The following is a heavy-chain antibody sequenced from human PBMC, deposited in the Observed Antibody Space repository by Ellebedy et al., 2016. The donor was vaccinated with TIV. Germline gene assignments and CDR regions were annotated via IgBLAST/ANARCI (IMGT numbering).Heavy chain of an antibody. CDR1: GFTFSSYA. CDR2: ISGSGGST. D-gene: IGHD3-10*01. J-gene: IGHJ5*02. CDR3: ARVRFPYGSGSYRWFDP. V-gene: IGHV3-23*01. Sequence: PGGSLRLSCAASGFTFSSYAMSWVRQAPGKGLEWVSAISGSGGSTYYADSVKGRFTISRDNSKNTLYLQMNSLRAEDTAVYYCARVRFPYGSGSYRWFDPWGQGTLVTVSS.